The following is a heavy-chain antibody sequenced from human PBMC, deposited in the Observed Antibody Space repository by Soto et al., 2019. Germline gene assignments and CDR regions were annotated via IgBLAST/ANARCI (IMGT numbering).Heavy chain of an antibody. CDR1: GGTFSSYA. Sequence: QVQLVQSGAEVKKPGSSVKVSCKASGGTFSSYAISWVRQAPGQGLEWMGGIIPILGTANYAQKFQGRVTITADESTSTAYMELSSLRSEDTAVYYCARDAGVSSGYYYEPWYFDLWGRGTLVTVSS. J-gene: IGHJ2*01. V-gene: IGHV1-69*11. D-gene: IGHD3-22*01. CDR3: ARDAGVSSGYYYEPWYFDL. CDR2: IIPILGTA.